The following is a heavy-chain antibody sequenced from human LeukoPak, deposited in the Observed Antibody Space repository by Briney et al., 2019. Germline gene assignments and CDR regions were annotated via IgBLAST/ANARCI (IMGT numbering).Heavy chain of an antibody. CDR2: IIPIFGTA. Sequence: SVKVSCKASGGTFSSYAISWVRQAPGQGLEWMGGIIPIFGTANYAQKFQGRVTITTDESTSTAYMELSSPRSEDTAVYYCARASLYCSSTSCYFSLFDPWGQGTLVTVSS. D-gene: IGHD2-2*01. CDR1: GGTFSSYA. J-gene: IGHJ5*02. CDR3: ARASLYCSSTSCYFSLFDP. V-gene: IGHV1-69*05.